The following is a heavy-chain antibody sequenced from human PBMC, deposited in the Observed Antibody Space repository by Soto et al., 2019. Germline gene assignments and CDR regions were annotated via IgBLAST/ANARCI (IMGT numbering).Heavy chain of an antibody. D-gene: IGHD3-10*01. CDR3: ARDTTRTMVRIYYGMDV. CDR1: GFTFSSYG. J-gene: IGHJ6*02. V-gene: IGHV3-33*01. Sequence: QVQLVESGGGVVQPGRSLRLSCAASGFTFSSYGMHWVRQAPGKGLEWVAVIWYDGSNKYYADSVKGGFTISRDNSKNTLYLQMNSLRAEETAVYYCARDTTRTMVRIYYGMDVWGQATTVTVSS. CDR2: IWYDGSNK.